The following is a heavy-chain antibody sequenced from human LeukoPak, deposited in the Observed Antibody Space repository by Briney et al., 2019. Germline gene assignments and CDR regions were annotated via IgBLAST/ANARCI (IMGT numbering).Heavy chain of an antibody. CDR3: ARLYGDYDYFDY. J-gene: IGHJ4*02. Sequence: ASVKVSCKASGYTFTSYVIHWVRQAPGQRLEWMGWINAGNGNTKYSQEFQGRVTITRDTSASTAYMELSSLRSEDIAVYYCARLYGDYDYFDYWGQGTLVTVSS. V-gene: IGHV1-3*03. CDR1: GYTFTSYV. CDR2: INAGNGNT. D-gene: IGHD4-17*01.